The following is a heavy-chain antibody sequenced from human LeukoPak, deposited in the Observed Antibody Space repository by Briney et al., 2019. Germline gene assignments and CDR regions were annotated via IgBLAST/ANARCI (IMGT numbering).Heavy chain of an antibody. D-gene: IGHD6-13*01. CDR3: ARGLSSSWYFDY. V-gene: IGHV4-31*03. CDR2: IYYSGST. CDR1: GDSISSGGSY. Sequence: SETLSLTCTVSGDSISSGGSYWSWLRQHPGTGLEWIGYIYYSGSTYYNPSLKSRVTISVDTSKNQFSLKLSSVTAADTAVYYCARGLSSSWYFDYWGQGTLVTVSS. J-gene: IGHJ4*02.